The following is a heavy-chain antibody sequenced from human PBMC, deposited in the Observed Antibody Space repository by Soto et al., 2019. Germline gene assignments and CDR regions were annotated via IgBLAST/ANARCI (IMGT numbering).Heavy chain of an antibody. CDR2: IIPIFGTA. D-gene: IGHD5-18*01. CDR3: ARVLTAMGFNYYGMDV. J-gene: IGHJ6*02. Sequence: QVQLVQSGAEVKKPGSSVKVSCKASGGTFSSYAISWVRQAPGQGLEWMGGIIPIFGTANYAQKFQGRVTITADESTSTADMELSSLRSEDTAVYYCARVLTAMGFNYYGMDVWGQGTTVTVSS. V-gene: IGHV1-69*01. CDR1: GGTFSSYA.